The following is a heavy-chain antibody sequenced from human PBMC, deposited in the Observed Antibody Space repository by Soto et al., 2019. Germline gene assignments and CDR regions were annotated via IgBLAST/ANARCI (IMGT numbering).Heavy chain of an antibody. V-gene: IGHV3-23*01. Sequence: PGGSLRLSCATSGFTFSSYAMSWVRQAPGKGLEWVSGFSSSGISTYYADSVKGRFTISRDNSKNTLYLQMNSLRAEDSAIYYCAKEDAAADYFDYWGQGTLVTVPQ. CDR3: AKEDAAADYFDY. CDR1: GFTFSSYA. D-gene: IGHD6-13*01. CDR2: FSSSGIST. J-gene: IGHJ4*02.